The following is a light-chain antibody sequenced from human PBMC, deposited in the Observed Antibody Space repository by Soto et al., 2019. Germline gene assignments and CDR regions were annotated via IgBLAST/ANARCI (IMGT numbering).Light chain of an antibody. J-gene: IGKJ5*01. CDR2: AAT. CDR1: QSIGRF. CDR3: QQHNSFSIT. V-gene: IGKV1-8*01. Sequence: AIRMTHSPSSLSASTGDRVTITCRASQSIGRFLNWYQQKPGKAPALLIYAATSLQSGVPSRFSGSGSGTEFTLTISSLQADDFATYYCQQHNSFSITFGQGTRLEI.